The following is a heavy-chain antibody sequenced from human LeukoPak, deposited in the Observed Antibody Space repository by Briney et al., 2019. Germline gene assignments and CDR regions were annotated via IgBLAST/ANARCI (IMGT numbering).Heavy chain of an antibody. CDR2: IKQDGSEK. CDR3: ARDLRSPGVFDI. CDR1: GFTFSSNA. Sequence: GGSLRLSCAASGFTFSSNAKNWVRQAPGKGLEWVANIKQDGSEKYSVDSVRGRFTASRDNAKNSLYLQMNSLRAEDTAVYYCARDLRSPGVFDIWGQGTMVTVSS. V-gene: IGHV3-7*01. J-gene: IGHJ3*02. D-gene: IGHD2-8*01.